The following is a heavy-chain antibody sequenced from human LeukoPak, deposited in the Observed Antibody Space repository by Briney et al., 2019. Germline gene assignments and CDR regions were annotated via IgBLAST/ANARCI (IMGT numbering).Heavy chain of an antibody. Sequence: GGSLRPSCAASGFTFDDYAMHWVRQAPGKGLEWVSLISGDGGSTYYADSVKGRFTISRDNSKNSLYLQMNSLNTEDTALYYCAKDKFDDILTGYYGDVWGQGTTVTVSS. CDR2: ISGDGGST. CDR3: AKDKFDDILTGYYGDV. J-gene: IGHJ6*02. V-gene: IGHV3-43*02. CDR1: GFTFDDYA. D-gene: IGHD3-9*01.